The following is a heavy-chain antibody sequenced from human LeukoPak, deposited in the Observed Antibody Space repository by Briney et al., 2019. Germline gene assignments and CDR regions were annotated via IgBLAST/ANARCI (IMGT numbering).Heavy chain of an antibody. CDR2: IWYDGSNK. Sequence: GGSLRLSCAASGFTFSSFGMHWVRQAPGKGLEWVAVIWYDGSNKYYADSVKGRFTVSRDNSKNTLYLQMNSLRAEDTAVYYCARDLSGSCMDVWGQGTTVTVSS. J-gene: IGHJ6*02. V-gene: IGHV3-33*01. CDR1: GFTFSSFG. D-gene: IGHD2-15*01. CDR3: ARDLSGSCMDV.